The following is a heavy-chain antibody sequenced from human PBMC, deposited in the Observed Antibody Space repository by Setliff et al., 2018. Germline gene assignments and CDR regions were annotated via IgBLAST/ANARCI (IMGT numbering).Heavy chain of an antibody. J-gene: IGHJ5*02. CDR1: GYTFTGYY. CDR2: INPNSGGT. CDR3: ARDPGPDWAYNYFDP. D-gene: IGHD3-9*01. V-gene: IGHV1-2*02. Sequence: ASVKVSCKASGYTFTGYYMNWVRQAPGQGLEWMGWINPNSGGTAYKDKFRGRVTMTSDTSISTAYMELSSLTSDDTAVYYCARDPGPDWAYNYFDPWGQGTLVTVSS.